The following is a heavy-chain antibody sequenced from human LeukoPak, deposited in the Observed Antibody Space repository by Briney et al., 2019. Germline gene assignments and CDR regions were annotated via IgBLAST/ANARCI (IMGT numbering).Heavy chain of an antibody. V-gene: IGHV4-34*01. D-gene: IGHD5-18*01. CDR3: AGRGEIQLWPDGHYYGMDV. CDR1: GGSFSGYY. CDR2: INHSGST. Sequence: KPSETLSLTCAVYGGSFSGYYWSWIRQPPGKGLEWIGEINHSGSTNYNPSLKSRVTISVDTSKNQFSLKLSSVTAADTAVYYCAGRGEIQLWPDGHYYGMDVWGQGTTVTVSS. J-gene: IGHJ6*02.